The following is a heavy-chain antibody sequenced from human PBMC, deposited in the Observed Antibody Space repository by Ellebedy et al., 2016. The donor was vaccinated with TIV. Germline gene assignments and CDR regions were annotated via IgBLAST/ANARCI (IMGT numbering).Heavy chain of an antibody. D-gene: IGHD3-10*01. CDR2: INPNNGGT. CDR1: GYIFTDYY. Sequence: AASVKVSCKVSGYIFTDYYIHWFRQAPGQEFEWMGWINPNNGGTNYAQKFQDRVTMTRDTTISTVDMDLSRLTSDDTAVYYCTRGPSGGYFDYWGQGPLVPVSS. J-gene: IGHJ4*02. V-gene: IGHV1-2*02. CDR3: TRGPSGGYFDY.